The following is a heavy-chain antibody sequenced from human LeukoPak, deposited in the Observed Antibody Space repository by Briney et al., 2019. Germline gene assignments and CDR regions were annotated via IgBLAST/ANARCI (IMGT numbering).Heavy chain of an antibody. D-gene: IGHD3-10*01. CDR3: ARDRGITHYYYYYYMDV. V-gene: IGHV3-48*03. J-gene: IGHJ6*03. CDR2: ISSSGSTI. CDR1: GFTFSSYE. Sequence: GGSLRLSCAASGFTFSSYEMNWVRQAPGKGLEWVSYISSSGSTIYYADSVKGRFTISRDNAKNSLYLQMNSLRAEDTAVYYCARDRGITHYYYYYYMDVWGKGTTVTVSS.